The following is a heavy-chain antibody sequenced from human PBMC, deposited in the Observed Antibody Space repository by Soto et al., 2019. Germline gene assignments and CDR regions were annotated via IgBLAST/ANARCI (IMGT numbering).Heavy chain of an antibody. V-gene: IGHV1-3*01. J-gene: IGHJ4*02. CDR1: GYTFTIYS. CDR2: INAGNGNT. Sequence: ASVKVSCKASGYTFTIYSMHWVRQAPGQRLEWMGWINAGNGNTKYSQKFQGRVTITRDTSASTAYMELSSLRSEDTAVYYCARAGLYCSSTSCYFAELDYWGPG. CDR3: ARAGLYCSSTSCYFAELDY. D-gene: IGHD2-2*01.